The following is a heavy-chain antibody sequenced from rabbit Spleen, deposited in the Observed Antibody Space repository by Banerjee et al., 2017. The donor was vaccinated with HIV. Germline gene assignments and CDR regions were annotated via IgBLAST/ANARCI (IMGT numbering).Heavy chain of an antibody. V-gene: IGHV1S45*01. CDR3: ARGSATMTLVITGYYLSL. CDR1: GFDFSDRDV. D-gene: IGHD2-1*01. CDR2: INTYTAKS. J-gene: IGHJ4*01. Sequence: QEQVKETGGGLVQPGGSLTLSCKASGFDFSDRDVMCWVRQAPGKGLEWIACINTYTAKSVYATWATGRFTISRTSSTTVTLQMTSLTAADTATYFCARGSATMTLVITGYYLSLWGPGTLVTVS.